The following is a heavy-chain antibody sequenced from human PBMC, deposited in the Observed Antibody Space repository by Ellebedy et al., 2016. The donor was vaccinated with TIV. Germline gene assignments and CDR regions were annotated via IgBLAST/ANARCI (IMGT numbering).Heavy chain of an antibody. J-gene: IGHJ6*02. CDR3: ARVGGEAAADYYYYGMDV. CDR2: IIPIFGTA. Sequence: AASVKVSCKASGGTFSSYAISWVRQAPGQGLEWMGGIIPIFGTANYAQKFQGRVTITADESTSTAYMELSSLRSEDTAVYYCARVGGEAAADYYYYGMDVWGQGTTVTVSS. V-gene: IGHV1-69*13. D-gene: IGHD6-13*01. CDR1: GGTFSSYA.